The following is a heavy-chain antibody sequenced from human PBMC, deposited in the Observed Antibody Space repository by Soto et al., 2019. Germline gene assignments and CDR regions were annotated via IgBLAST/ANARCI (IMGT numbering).Heavy chain of an antibody. CDR3: ARKTMGTYYYYRMDV. D-gene: IGHD3-10*01. J-gene: IGHJ6*02. CDR2: IIPIFGTA. CDR1: GGTFSSYA. Sequence: SVKVSCKASGGTFSSYAISWVRQAPGQGLEWMGGIIPIFGTANYAQKFQGRVTITADESTSTAYMELSSLRSEDTAVYYCARKTMGTYYYYRMDVWGQGTTVTVSS. V-gene: IGHV1-69*13.